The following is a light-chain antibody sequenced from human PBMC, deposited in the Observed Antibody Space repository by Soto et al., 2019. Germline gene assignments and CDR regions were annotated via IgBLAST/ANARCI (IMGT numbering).Light chain of an antibody. CDR1: QSVSSSF. Sequence: EIVLTQSPGTLSLSPGERATLSCRASQSVSSSFLAWYQQKPGQAPRLLIYGASIRATGIPDRFSDSGSGTDFTLTISRLEPEDFAVYYCQQYGSSPPWTFGQGTKVEIK. V-gene: IGKV3-20*01. CDR3: QQYGSSPPWT. CDR2: GAS. J-gene: IGKJ1*01.